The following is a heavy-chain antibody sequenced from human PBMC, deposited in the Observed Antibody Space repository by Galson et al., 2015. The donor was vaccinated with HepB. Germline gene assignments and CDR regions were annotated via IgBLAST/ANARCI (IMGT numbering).Heavy chain of an antibody. CDR2: ISYDGDNK. D-gene: IGHD2-21*01. V-gene: IGHV3-30-3*01. J-gene: IGHJ5*02. Sequence: SLRLSCAASGFTFSAFAMHWVRQAPGKGLEWVAVISYDGDNKFYADSVKGRFTITRDNSNNTLFLQMNSLKPEDTAIYYCVRDALWQSGFDPWGQGTLVTVSS. CDR3: VRDALWQSGFDP. CDR1: GFTFSAFA.